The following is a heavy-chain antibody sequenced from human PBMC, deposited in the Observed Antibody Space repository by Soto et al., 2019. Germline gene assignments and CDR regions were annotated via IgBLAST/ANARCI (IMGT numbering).Heavy chain of an antibody. D-gene: IGHD6-13*01. Sequence: QVQLQESGPGLVKPSQTLSLTCTVSGGSISSGGYYWSWIRQHPGKGLEWIGYIYYSGSTYYNPSLKSRVTISVDTSKNQFSPKLSSVTAADTAVYYCARGHSSSWYFDYWGQGTLVTVSS. CDR1: GGSISSGGYY. J-gene: IGHJ4*02. V-gene: IGHV4-31*03. CDR3: ARGHSSSWYFDY. CDR2: IYYSGST.